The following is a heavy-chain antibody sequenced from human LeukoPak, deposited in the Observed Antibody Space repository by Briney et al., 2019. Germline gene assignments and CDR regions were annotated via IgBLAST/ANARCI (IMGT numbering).Heavy chain of an antibody. CDR3: ARVNSGSYSGAFDI. J-gene: IGHJ3*02. D-gene: IGHD1-26*01. CDR1: GGTFSSYA. V-gene: IGHV1-69*05. Sequence: ASVKVSCKASGGTFSSYAISWVRRAPGQGLEWMGGIIPIFGTANYAQKFQGRVTITTDESTSTAYMELSSLRSEDTAVYYCARVNSGSYSGAFDIWGQGTMVTVSS. CDR2: IIPIFGTA.